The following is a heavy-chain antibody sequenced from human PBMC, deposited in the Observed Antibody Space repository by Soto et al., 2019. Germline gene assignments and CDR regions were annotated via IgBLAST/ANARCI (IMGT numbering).Heavy chain of an antibody. CDR3: AGTTSRQWYYMDV. Sequence: SQTLSLTCAISGDSVSSNSAAWNWIRLSPSRGLEWLARTYYRSRWYNDYAVSVRSRITVNPDTSKNQFSLQLTSVTPEDTAVYYCAGTTSRQWYYMDVRAQRTTVTVSS. D-gene: IGHD1-7*01. V-gene: IGHV6-1*01. CDR2: TYYRSRWYN. CDR1: GDSVSSNSAA. J-gene: IGHJ6*03.